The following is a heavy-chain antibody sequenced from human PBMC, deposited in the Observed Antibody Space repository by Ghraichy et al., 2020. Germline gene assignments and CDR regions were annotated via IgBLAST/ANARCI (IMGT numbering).Heavy chain of an antibody. V-gene: IGHV4-34*01. D-gene: IGHD1-26*01. Sequence: SETLSLTCAVYGGSFSGYYWSWIRQPPGKGLEWIGEINHSGSTNYNPSLKSRVTISVDTYKNQLSLKLSSVTAADTAVYYCASGGRRFLVYYGMDVWGQGTTVTVSS. CDR2: INHSGST. J-gene: IGHJ6*02. CDR1: GGSFSGYY. CDR3: ASGGRRFLVYYGMDV.